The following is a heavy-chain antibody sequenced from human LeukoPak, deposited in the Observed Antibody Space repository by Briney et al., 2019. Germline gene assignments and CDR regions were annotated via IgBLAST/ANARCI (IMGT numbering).Heavy chain of an antibody. J-gene: IGHJ4*02. CDR2: IIPIFGTA. CDR1: GGTFSSYA. CDR3: ARTRIGYGDYIDC. Sequence: SVKVSCKASGGTFSSYAISWVRQAPGQGLEWMGRIIPIFGTANYAQKFQGRVTITTDESTSTAYMELSSLRSEDTAVYYCARTRIGYGDYIDCWGQGTLVTVSS. D-gene: IGHD4-17*01. V-gene: IGHV1-69*05.